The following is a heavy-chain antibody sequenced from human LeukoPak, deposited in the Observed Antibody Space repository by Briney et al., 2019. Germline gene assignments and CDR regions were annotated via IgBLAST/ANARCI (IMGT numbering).Heavy chain of an antibody. CDR2: IYHSGST. CDR1: GYSIRSGYY. V-gene: IGHV4-38-2*02. J-gene: IGHJ4*02. CDR3: ARGPGSVGRTKGLIDY. Sequence: PSETLSLTCTVSGYSIRSGYYWGWIRQPPGKGLEWIGGIYHSGSTYYNPSLKSRVTISVDTSKNQFSLKLSSVTAADTAVYYCARGPGSVGRTKGLIDYWGQGTLVTVSS. D-gene: IGHD3-10*01.